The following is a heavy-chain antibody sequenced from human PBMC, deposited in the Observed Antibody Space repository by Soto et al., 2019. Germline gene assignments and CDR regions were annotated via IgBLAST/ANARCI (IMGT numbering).Heavy chain of an antibody. CDR1: GFTFSSYG. D-gene: IGHD3-3*01. Sequence: QVQLVESGGGVVQPGRSLRLSCAASGFTFSSYGMHWVRQAPGKGLEWVAVIWSDGSNKYYADSVKGRFTISRDNSKNTLYLQMNSLRAEDTAVYYCARALAPTITILDYWGQGTLVTVSS. CDR3: ARALAPTITILDY. J-gene: IGHJ4*02. V-gene: IGHV3-33*01. CDR2: IWSDGSNK.